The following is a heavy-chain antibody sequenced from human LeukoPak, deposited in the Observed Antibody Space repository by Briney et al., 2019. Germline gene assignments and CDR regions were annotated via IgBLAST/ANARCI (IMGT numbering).Heavy chain of an antibody. D-gene: IGHD2-2*01. J-gene: IGHJ5*02. V-gene: IGHV1-69*04. CDR1: GGTFSSYA. CDR2: IIPIFGIA. CDR3: ARDVETDGSSTICYYNWFDP. Sequence: SVTVSCKASGGTFSSYAISWVRQAPGQGLEWMGRIIPIFGIANYAQKFQGRVTITADKSTSTAYMELSSLRSEDTAVYYCARDVETDGSSTICYYNWFDPWGQGTLVTVSS.